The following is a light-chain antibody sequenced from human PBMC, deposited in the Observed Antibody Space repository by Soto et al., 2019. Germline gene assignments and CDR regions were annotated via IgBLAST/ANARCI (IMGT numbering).Light chain of an antibody. V-gene: IGKV3-20*01. J-gene: IGKJ1*01. CDR3: QQFGYSLWT. CDR2: GTS. CDR1: QRVSSRF. Sequence: VLTQSPDTLSLSPGERATLSCRASQRVSSRFVAWYQQKPAQAPRLLIYGTSTRAAGIPDRFSGAGSGTDFTLTISRLEPEDFAVYYCQQFGYSLWTFGQGTKVEI.